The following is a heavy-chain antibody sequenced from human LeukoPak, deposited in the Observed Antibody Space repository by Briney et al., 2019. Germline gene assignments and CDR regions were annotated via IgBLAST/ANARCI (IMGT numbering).Heavy chain of an antibody. CDR2: ICASGSGT. CDR1: GFTFSTYA. D-gene: IGHD6-19*01. Sequence: GGSLRPSCAPSGFTFSTYAMSWVPHAPGKGLEWGSPICASGSGTYYAGSVKGRFTLSRDNSRNTLSLQMHSLRADDTALYYCAKAVTGPNSPFDLWGEGTLVTVS. V-gene: IGHV3-23*01. CDR3: AKAVTGPNSPFDL. J-gene: IGHJ5*02.